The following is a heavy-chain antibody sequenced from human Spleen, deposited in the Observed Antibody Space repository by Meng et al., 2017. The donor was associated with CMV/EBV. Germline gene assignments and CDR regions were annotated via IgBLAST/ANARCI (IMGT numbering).Heavy chain of an antibody. V-gene: IGHV3-66*02. CDR3: ARDLVVPATIQYYYHNYGMDV. Sequence: GESLKISCAASGFSVETHYMSWVRQAPGKGLEWVADIYSAGNTYYVDSVKGRFTISRDNSKNTLSLEMNSLRVEDTAVYYCARDLVVPATIQYYYHNYGMDVWGQGTTVTVSS. D-gene: IGHD2-2*01. J-gene: IGHJ6*02. CDR2: IYSAGNT. CDR1: GFSVETHY.